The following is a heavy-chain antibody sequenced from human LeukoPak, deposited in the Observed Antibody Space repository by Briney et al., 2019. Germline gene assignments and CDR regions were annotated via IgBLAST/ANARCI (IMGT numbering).Heavy chain of an antibody. V-gene: IGHV3-11*04. CDR3: AKRSGSYGPLFDY. CDR2: ISSRGTTT. CDR1: GFTFSDYY. Sequence: PGGSLRLSCATSGFTFSDYYMSWIRQAPGKALEWVSYISSRGTTTHYADSVKGRFTISRDNAKNSLYLQMNSLRAEDTAVYYCAKRSGSYGPLFDYWGQGTLVTVSS. J-gene: IGHJ4*02. D-gene: IGHD5-18*01.